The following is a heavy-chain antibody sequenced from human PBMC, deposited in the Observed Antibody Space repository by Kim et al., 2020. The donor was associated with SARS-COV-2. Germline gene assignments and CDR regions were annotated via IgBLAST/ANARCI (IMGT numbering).Heavy chain of an antibody. CDR1: GFTFSSYA. Sequence: GGSLRLSCAASGFTFSSYAMSWVRQAPGKGLEWVSVIYSGGSSTYYADSVKGRFTISRDNSKNTLYLQMNSLRAEDTAVYYCAKDSKHYYGMDVWGQGTT. CDR2: IYSGGSST. V-gene: IGHV3-23*03. J-gene: IGHJ6*02. CDR3: AKDSKHYYGMDV.